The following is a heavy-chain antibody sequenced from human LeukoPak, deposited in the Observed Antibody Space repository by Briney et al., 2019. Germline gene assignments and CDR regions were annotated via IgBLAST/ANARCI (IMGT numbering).Heavy chain of an antibody. CDR1: GFIFSSYA. CDR2: ISANGGTT. J-gene: IGHJ4*02. V-gene: IGHV3-64D*09. D-gene: IGHD3-3*01. Sequence: PGGPLRLSCSASGFIFSSYAMHWDRQAPGKGLEYVSAISANGGTTYYADSVKGRFTISRDNSKDTLFLQMSSLRAEDTAVYYCVKDSRITIFGVPFFGYWGQGTLVTVSS. CDR3: VKDSRITIFGVPFFGY.